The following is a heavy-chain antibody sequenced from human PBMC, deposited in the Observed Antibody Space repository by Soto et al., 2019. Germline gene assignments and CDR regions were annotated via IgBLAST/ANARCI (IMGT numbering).Heavy chain of an antibody. CDR2: ISYDGSNK. CDR1: GFTFSSYA. J-gene: IGHJ4*02. V-gene: IGHV3-30-3*01. CDR3: ARDDVPAAAGYFDY. D-gene: IGHD6-13*01. Sequence: GGSLRLSCAASGFTFSSYAMHWVRQAPGKGLEWVAVISYDGSNKYCADSVKGRFTISRDNSKNTLYLQMNSLRAEDTAVYYCARDDVPAAAGYFDYWGQGTLVTVSS.